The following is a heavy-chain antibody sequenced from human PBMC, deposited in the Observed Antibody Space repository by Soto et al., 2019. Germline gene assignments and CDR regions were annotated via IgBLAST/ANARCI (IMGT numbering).Heavy chain of an antibody. CDR2: INHSGST. J-gene: IGHJ6*02. Sequence: SETLSLTCAVYGVSFSGYYWSWIRQPPGKGLEWIGEINHSGSTNYSPSFQGHVTISADKSISTAYLQWSSLKASDTAMYYCARQMDYYYGMDVWGQGTTVTVSS. CDR1: GVSFSGYY. V-gene: IGHV4-34*01. CDR3: ARQMDYYYGMDV.